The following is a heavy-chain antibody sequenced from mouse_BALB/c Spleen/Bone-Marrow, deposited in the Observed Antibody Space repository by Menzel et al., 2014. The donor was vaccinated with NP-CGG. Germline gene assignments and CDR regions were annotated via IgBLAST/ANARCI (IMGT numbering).Heavy chain of an antibody. V-gene: IGHV14-3*02. J-gene: IGHJ2*01. D-gene: IGHD2-2*01. CDR3: SSYVYGYYFDY. CDR2: IDPANGNT. CDR1: GFNVKDTY. Sequence: VQLQQSGAELVKPGASVKLSCTASGFNVKDTYIHWVKQRPEQGLEWIGRIDPANGNTKYDQKFQGKATITADTSSNTAYLQLSSLTSEDTAVYYCSSYVYGYYFDYWGQGTTLTVSS.